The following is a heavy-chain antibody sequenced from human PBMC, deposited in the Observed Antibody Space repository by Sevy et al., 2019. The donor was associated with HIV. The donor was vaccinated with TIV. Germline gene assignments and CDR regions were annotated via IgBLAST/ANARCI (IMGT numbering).Heavy chain of an antibody. V-gene: IGHV1-2*07. Sequence: ASVKVSCKAYGYTFSDYYMHWVRQAPGQGLEWMGWINPNRGGTNYAHKFQGRGTMTRETSISTAYMELRSMRSDDTAIYLWASGMGAYLLANGMDVWGQGTTVTVSS. CDR2: INPNRGGT. D-gene: IGHD1-1*01. CDR3: ASGMGAYLLANGMDV. CDR1: GYTFSDYY. J-gene: IGHJ6*02.